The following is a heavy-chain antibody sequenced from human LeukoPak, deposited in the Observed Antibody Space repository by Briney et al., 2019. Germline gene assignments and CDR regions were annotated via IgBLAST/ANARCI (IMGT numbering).Heavy chain of an antibody. D-gene: IGHD6-13*01. V-gene: IGHV3-30*04. J-gene: IGHJ4*02. CDR3: ARDRTGSSSWYYFDY. Sequence: PGRSLRLSCAASGFTFSSYAMHWVRQAPGRGLEWVAVISYDGSNKYYADSVKGRFTISRDNSKNTLYLQMSSLRAEDTAVYYCARDRTGSSSWYYFDYWGQGTLVTVSS. CDR1: GFTFSSYA. CDR2: ISYDGSNK.